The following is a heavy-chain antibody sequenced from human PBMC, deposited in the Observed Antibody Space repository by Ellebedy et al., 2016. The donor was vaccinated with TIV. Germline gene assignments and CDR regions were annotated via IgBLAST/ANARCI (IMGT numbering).Heavy chain of an antibody. J-gene: IGHJ6*02. V-gene: IGHV4-59*01. CDR3: ARERYGMDV. CDR2: IYYSGST. Sequence: SETLSLTCTVSGGSISNYYWSWIRQPPGKGLEWIGYIYYSGSTNYNPSLKSRVTISVDTSKNQFSLKLSSVTAADTAVYYCARERYGMDVWGQGTTVTVSS. CDR1: GGSISNYY.